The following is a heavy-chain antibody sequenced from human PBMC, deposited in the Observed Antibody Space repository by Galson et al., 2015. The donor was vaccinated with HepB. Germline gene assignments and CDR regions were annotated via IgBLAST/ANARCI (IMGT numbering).Heavy chain of an antibody. CDR3: AREVVTGTPNVFDV. CDR2: IFQTGDT. V-gene: IGHV4-30-2*01. J-gene: IGHJ3*01. D-gene: IGHD1-7*01. CDR1: GASINRAVCS. Sequence: LSLTCAVSGASINRAVCSWCWIRQPPGKGLEWIGNIFQTGDTFSNPSLKSRVTISLDRSKNHISLKLSSVTATDTAVYFCAREVVTGTPNVFDVWGQGAMVTVSS.